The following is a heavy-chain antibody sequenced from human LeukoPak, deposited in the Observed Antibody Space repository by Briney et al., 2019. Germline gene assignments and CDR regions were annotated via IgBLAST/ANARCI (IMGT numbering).Heavy chain of an antibody. CDR3: ARLCGVVPAAVI. Sequence: GGSLRLSCAASGFTVSAYYMNWFRQAPGRGLEWVSLLYSDGTTYYSDSVKGRCTISRDKSKNTLLLQMNSLRAEDTAVYYCARLCGVVPAAVIWGQGTMVTVSS. V-gene: IGHV3-66*01. CDR2: LYSDGTT. D-gene: IGHD2-2*01. J-gene: IGHJ3*02. CDR1: GFTVSAYY.